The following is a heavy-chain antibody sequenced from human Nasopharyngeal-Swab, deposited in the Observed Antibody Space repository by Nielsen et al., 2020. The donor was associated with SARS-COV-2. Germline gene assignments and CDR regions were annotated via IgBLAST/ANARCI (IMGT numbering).Heavy chain of an antibody. CDR2: ISSSSSYI. V-gene: IGHV3-21*01. CDR1: GFTFSSYS. J-gene: IGHJ4*02. Sequence: GESLKISCAASGFTFSSYSMNWVRRAPGKGLEWVSSISSSSSYIYYADSVKGRFTISRDNAKNSLYLQMNSLRAEDTAVYYCASAYYDFWSGDEYYFDYWGQGTLVTVSS. CDR3: ASAYYDFWSGDEYYFDY. D-gene: IGHD3-3*01.